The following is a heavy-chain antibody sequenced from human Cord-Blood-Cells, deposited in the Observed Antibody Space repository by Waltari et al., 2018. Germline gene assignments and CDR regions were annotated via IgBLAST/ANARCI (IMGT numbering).Heavy chain of an antibody. CDR2: KNPKSSGT. D-gene: IGHD1-26*01. V-gene: IGHV1-2*02. Sequence: QVQLVQSGAEVKKPGASVKVSCKASGYTFTGYYMHWVRQAPGQGLEWMRGKNPKSSGTNYAQKFKGRVTMTRDTSISTAYMELSRLRSDDTAVYYCARGERWGWYFDLWGRGTLVTDSS. CDR3: ARGERWGWYFDL. CDR1: GYTFTGYY. J-gene: IGHJ2*01.